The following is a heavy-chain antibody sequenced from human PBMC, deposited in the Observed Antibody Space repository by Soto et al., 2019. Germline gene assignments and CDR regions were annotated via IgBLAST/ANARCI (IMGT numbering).Heavy chain of an antibody. D-gene: IGHD6-25*01. CDR3: VREDLQRFDS. Sequence: EVQLVESGGRLVQPGGSLRLSCAASGFMFSAYWMSWVRQDPGKGLEWVATISGGASDKFYVDSVKGRFTISRDDSKNTPYLQMNSLRDVDTAVYYIVREDLQRFDSRCQGTLVTVSS. CDR2: ISGGASDK. V-gene: IGHV3-7*01. J-gene: IGHJ4*02. CDR1: GFMFSAYW.